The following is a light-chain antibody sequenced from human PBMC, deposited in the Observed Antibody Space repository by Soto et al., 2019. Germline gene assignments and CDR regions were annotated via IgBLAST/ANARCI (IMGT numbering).Light chain of an antibody. CDR1: QGVSAY. CDR3: QQANSLPVT. J-gene: IGKJ3*01. V-gene: IGKV1-12*01. Sequence: DIQMTQSPSSLSASVGDRVTITCRASQGVSAYLLWYQQRQGKAPSLLIHAASSLQSGVPSRFSGSGYGTDFTLTISSLQPEDFATYFCQQANSLPVTFGPGTKVDIK. CDR2: AAS.